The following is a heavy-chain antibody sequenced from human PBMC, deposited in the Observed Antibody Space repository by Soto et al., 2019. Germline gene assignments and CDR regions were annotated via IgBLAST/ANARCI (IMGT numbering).Heavy chain of an antibody. CDR3: AGHRRKGRTLMVTGWFDP. Sequence: QLQLQESGPGLVKPSETLSLTCSVSGGSIITTDYYWAWIRQPPGRGLEWFGSISNTGTTFYNPSLKSGVTNSVDPSTSQFSRRLNSVTASDTAVYYCAGHRRKGRTLMVTGWFDPWGQGTLVNVSS. CDR2: ISNTGTT. V-gene: IGHV4-39*01. D-gene: IGHD5-18*01. J-gene: IGHJ5*02. CDR1: GGSIITTDYY.